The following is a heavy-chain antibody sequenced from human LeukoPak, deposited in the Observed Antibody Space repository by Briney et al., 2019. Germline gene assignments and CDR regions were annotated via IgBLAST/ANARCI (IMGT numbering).Heavy chain of an antibody. J-gene: IGHJ4*02. V-gene: IGHV6-1*01. D-gene: IGHD6-6*01. CDR1: GDSVSSNSAA. CDR2: TYYRSKWYN. CDR3: ARVQGGHSSSRKWFYFDY. Sequence: SQTLSLTCAISGDSVSSNSAAWHWIRQSPSRGLEWLGRTYYRSKWYNDYAVSVKSRITINPDTSKNQFSLQLNSVTPEDTAVYYCARVQGGHSSSRKWFYFDYWGQGTLVTVSS.